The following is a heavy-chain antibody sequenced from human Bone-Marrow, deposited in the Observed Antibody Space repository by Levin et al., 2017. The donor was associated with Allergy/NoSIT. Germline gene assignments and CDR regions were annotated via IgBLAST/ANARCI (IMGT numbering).Heavy chain of an antibody. CDR3: TRHRAPLGDYGMDYYYYYMDV. D-gene: IGHD4-17*01. Sequence: GGSLRLSCAASGFTFSGSAMHWVRQASGKGLEWVGRIRSKANSYATAYAASVKGRFTISRDDSKNTAYLQMNSLKTEDTAVYYCTRHRAPLGDYGMDYYYYYMDVWGKGTTVTVSS. CDR1: GFTFSGSA. V-gene: IGHV3-73*01. J-gene: IGHJ6*03. CDR2: IRSKANSYAT.